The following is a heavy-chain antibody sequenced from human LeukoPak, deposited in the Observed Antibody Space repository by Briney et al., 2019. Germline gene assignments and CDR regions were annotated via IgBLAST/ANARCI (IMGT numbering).Heavy chain of an antibody. CDR1: GLTYSSYW. Sequence: GGSLTLSCAPSGLTYSSYWKRWLRHATGKGLVWVGHINSDGSSTTYGASVKGRFTSSRDNAKNTLYLQMNSLRAEDTAVYYCARGLTIFGAVNDAFDIWGQGTMVTVSS. J-gene: IGHJ3*02. CDR3: ARGLTIFGAVNDAFDI. CDR2: INSDGSST. V-gene: IGHV3-74*01. D-gene: IGHD3-3*01.